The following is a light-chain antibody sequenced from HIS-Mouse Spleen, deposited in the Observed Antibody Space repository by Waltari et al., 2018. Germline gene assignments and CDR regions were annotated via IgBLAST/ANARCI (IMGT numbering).Light chain of an antibody. CDR2: DDS. Sequence: SYVLTQPPSVSVAPGKTARITCGGNNIGRKSSHWYQQKPGQAPVLVVYDDSDRPSGIPGRFSGSNSGNTATLTISRVEAGDEADYYCQVWDSSSDHVVFGGGTKLTVL. CDR3: QVWDSSSDHVV. CDR1: NIGRKS. J-gene: IGLJ2*01. V-gene: IGLV3-21*03.